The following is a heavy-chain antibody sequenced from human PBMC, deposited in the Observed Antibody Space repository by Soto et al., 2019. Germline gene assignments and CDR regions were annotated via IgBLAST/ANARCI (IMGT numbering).Heavy chain of an antibody. CDR3: AKDIHSSSSATNYYYYYGMDV. J-gene: IGHJ6*02. CDR2: ISWDGGST. Sequence: GALRLSCAASGFTFDDYTMHWVRQAPGKGLEWVSLISWDGGSTYYADSVKGRFTISRDNSKNSLYLQMNSLRTEDTALYYCAKDIHSSSSATNYYYYYGMDVWGQGTTVTVSS. V-gene: IGHV3-43*01. CDR1: GFTFDDYT. D-gene: IGHD6-13*01.